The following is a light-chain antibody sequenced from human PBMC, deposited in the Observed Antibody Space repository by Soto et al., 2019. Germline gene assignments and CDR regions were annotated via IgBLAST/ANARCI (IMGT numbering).Light chain of an antibody. CDR2: GAS. CDR3: QQRNNWPPVT. CDR1: QCVTSNY. Sequence: EIVRTQSPATLSLSPGERATLSCTSTQCVTSNYLSWYQQKPGQAPRLLIYGASNRATGIPARFSGSGSGTDFTLTISSLEPEDFAVYYCQQRNNWPPVTFGGGTKVDIK. J-gene: IGKJ4*01. V-gene: IGKV3D-7*01.